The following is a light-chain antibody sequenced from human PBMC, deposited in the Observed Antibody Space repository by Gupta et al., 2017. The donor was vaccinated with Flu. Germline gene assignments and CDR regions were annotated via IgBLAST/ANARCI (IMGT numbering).Light chain of an antibody. Sequence: EIVLTQSPATLSLSPGERATLSCGASQSVSSSYLAWYQQKPGLAPRLLIYDASSRATGIPDRFSGSGSGTDFTLTISRREPEDFAVYYCQQEGSSPSTFGQGTKVEIK. CDR1: QSVSSSY. V-gene: IGKV3D-20*01. CDR3: QQEGSSPST. J-gene: IGKJ1*01. CDR2: DAS.